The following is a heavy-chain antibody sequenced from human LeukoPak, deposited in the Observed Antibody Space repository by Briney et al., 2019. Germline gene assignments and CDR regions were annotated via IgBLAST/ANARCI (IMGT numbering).Heavy chain of an antibody. CDR3: ARLTQLARGRY. J-gene: IGHJ4*02. CDR1: GFTFSSYG. Sequence: GGSLRLSCAASGFTFSSYGMSWVRQAPGKGLEWVANIKQDGSEKYYVDSVKGRFTVSRDDAENSLYLQMSSLRAEDTAVYYCARLTQLARGRYWGQGTLVTVSS. CDR2: IKQDGSEK. D-gene: IGHD6-6*01. V-gene: IGHV3-7*03.